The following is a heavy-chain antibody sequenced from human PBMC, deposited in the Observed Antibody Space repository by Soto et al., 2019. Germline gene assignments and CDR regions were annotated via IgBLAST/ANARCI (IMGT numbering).Heavy chain of an antibody. CDR3: ARERTYQKFGEDALDI. CDR2: THHMWVS. J-gene: IGHJ3*02. Sequence: PSETLSLTCTVSGASINSGYWSWIRQSPGKELTWIAYTHHMWVSDYNPSLEWRVTLSQDTFKNQISHMVTPVTAADKAMYYCARERTYQKFGEDALDIRGVGTMVTVSS. D-gene: IGHD2-2*01. V-gene: IGHV4-59*12. CDR1: GASINSGY.